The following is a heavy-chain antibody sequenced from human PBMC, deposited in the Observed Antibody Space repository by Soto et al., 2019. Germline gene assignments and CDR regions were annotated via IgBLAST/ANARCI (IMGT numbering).Heavy chain of an antibody. Sequence: EVQLLESGGGLVQPGGSLRLSCAASAFAFSRSAMSWVRQTPGKWLEWVSAISGNGDRTFYADSVKVRVTISRDNSKNTLYMEMIILRVEDTAVYYCAKGLSGSGAYQYFDPWGQGTLVTVSS. V-gene: IGHV3-23*01. CDR2: ISGNGDRT. J-gene: IGHJ5*02. CDR1: AFAFSRSA. D-gene: IGHD3-10*01. CDR3: AKGLSGSGAYQYFDP.